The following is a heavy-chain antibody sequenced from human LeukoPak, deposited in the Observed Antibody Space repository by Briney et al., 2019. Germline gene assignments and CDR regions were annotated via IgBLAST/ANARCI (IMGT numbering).Heavy chain of an antibody. V-gene: IGHV3-30*04. CDR1: GFTFSSYA. D-gene: IGHD6-19*01. CDR3: ARAKDRFIAVPDY. CDR2: ISYDGSNK. J-gene: IGHJ4*02. Sequence: GGSLRLSCAASGFTFSSYAMHWVRQAPGKGLEWVAVISYDGSNKYYADSVKGRFTISRDNSKNTLYLQMNSLRAEDTAVYYCARAKDRFIAVPDYWGQGTLVTVSS.